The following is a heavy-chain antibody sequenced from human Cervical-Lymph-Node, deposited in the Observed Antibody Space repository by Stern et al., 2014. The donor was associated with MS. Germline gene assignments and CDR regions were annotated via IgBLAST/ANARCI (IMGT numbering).Heavy chain of an antibody. CDR3: ARSIRRTYGMDV. CDR1: GYTFTGHY. D-gene: IGHD1-14*01. Sequence: QDQLVQSGAEVKKPGASVKVSCKASGYTFTGHYMHWVRQAPGQGLEWMGRINPNSAGTNYAQKFQGRVTMTRDTSISTAYMVLNSLRSDDTAVYYCARSIRRTYGMDVWGQGTTVTVSS. CDR2: INPNSAGT. V-gene: IGHV1-2*06. J-gene: IGHJ6*02.